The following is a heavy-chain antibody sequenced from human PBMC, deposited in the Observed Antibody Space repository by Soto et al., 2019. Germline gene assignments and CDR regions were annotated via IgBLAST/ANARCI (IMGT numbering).Heavy chain of an antibody. Sequence: QVQLVQSGAEVRKPGAPVRLSCKASGYSFTSYHIHWVRQAPGQGLEWMGIINPGGGTTSYALKFQGRVTMTRDTSARTVYMELSSLKSNDTAVYYCARVKDIALLIDGFDPWGQGTLVTVSS. J-gene: IGHJ5*02. CDR2: INPGGGTT. CDR3: ARVKDIALLIDGFDP. CDR1: GYSFTSYH. V-gene: IGHV1-46*01. D-gene: IGHD2-8*01.